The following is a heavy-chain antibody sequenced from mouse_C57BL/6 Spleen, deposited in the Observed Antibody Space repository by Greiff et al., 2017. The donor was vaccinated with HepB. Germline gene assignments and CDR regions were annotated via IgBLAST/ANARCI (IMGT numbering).Heavy chain of an antibody. D-gene: IGHD2-5*01. CDR2: ISDGGSYT. J-gene: IGHJ3*01. CDR3: ARDRAYYSNLAY. V-gene: IGHV5-4*01. Sequence: EVQLVESGGGLVKPGGSLKLSCAASGFTFSSYAMSWVRQTPEKRLEWVAAISDGGSYTYYPDNVKGRFTISRDNAKNNLYLQMSHLKSEDTAMYYCARDRAYYSNLAYGGQGTLVTVSA. CDR1: GFTFSSYA.